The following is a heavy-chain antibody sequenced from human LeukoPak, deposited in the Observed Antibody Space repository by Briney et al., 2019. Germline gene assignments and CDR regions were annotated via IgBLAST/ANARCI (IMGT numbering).Heavy chain of an antibody. J-gene: IGHJ4*02. CDR3: ARKYGSGDFDH. CDR2: INPHSGVT. V-gene: IGHV1-2*02. D-gene: IGHD3-10*01. CDR1: GDTFTGYY. Sequence: VASVKVSCKASGDTFTGYYMHWVRQAPGQGLECVGWINPHSGVTTCAQNFQGRVTMTRDASISTAYLELIGLKSDDTAVYYCARKYGSGDFDHWGQGTLVTVSS.